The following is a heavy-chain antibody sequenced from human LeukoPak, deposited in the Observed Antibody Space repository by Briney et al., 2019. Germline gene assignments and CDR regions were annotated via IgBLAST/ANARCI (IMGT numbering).Heavy chain of an antibody. CDR2: INHSGST. D-gene: IGHD6-13*01. Sequence: PSETLSLTCAGYGGSFFGYYWSWIRQPPGKGLEWIGEINHSGSTNYNPSLKSRVTISVDTSKNQYSLKLSSVTAADTAVYYCARGRRNSSSWYRDRGWFDPWGQGTLVTVSS. CDR3: ARGRRNSSSWYRDRGWFDP. CDR1: GGSFFGYY. V-gene: IGHV4-34*01. J-gene: IGHJ5*02.